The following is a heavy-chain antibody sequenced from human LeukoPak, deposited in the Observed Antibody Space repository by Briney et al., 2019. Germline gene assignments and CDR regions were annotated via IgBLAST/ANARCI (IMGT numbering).Heavy chain of an antibody. D-gene: IGHD1-1*01. CDR3: AKLLRDETGADY. V-gene: IGHV3-33*08. Sequence: GGSLRLSCAASGFTFSSYSMNWVRQAPGKGLEWVAVILSDGSKEFYTDSVKGRFTISRDNSKNTLYLQMNSLRAEDTAVYYCAKLLRDETGADYWGQGTLVTVSS. CDR1: GFTFSSYS. J-gene: IGHJ4*02. CDR2: ILSDGSKE.